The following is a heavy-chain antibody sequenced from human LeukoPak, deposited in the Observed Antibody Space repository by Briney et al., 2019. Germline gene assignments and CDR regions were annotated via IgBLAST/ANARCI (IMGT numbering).Heavy chain of an antibody. CDR1: GFTFDDYG. J-gene: IGHJ4*02. CDR2: ISSSGSTI. Sequence: GGSLRLSCAASGFTFDDYGMSWVRQAPGQGLEWVSYISSSGSTIYYADSVKGRFTISRDNAKNSLYLQMNSLRAEDTAVYYCAKDSSFDLYFDYWGQGTLVTVSS. CDR3: AKDSSFDLYFDY. V-gene: IGHV3-11*01.